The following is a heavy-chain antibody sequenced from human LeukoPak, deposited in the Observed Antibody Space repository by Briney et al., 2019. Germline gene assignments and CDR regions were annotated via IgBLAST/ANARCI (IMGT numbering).Heavy chain of an antibody. CDR3: ARGSSTSCVFCY. V-gene: IGHV3-66*01. CDR2: IYSGGST. D-gene: IGHD2-2*01. Sequence: PGGSLRLSCAASGFTVSSNCMSWVRQAPGKGLEWVSVIYSGGSTYYADSVKGRFTISRDNSKNTLYLQMNSLRAEDTAVYYCARGSSTSCVFCYWGQGTLVTVSS. CDR1: GFTVSSNC. J-gene: IGHJ4*02.